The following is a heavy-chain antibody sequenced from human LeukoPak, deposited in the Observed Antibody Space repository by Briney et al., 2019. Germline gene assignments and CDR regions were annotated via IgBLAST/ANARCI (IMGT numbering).Heavy chain of an antibody. Sequence: GSLRLSCAASGFTFDDYGMSWVRQAPGKGLEWVSGINWNGGSTGYADSVKGRFTISRDNAKNSLYLQMNSLRAEDTAVYYCARDRYCSSTSCPAGMDVWGQGTTVTVSS. CDR3: ARDRYCSSTSCPAGMDV. CDR2: INWNGGST. D-gene: IGHD2-2*01. CDR1: GFTFDDYG. V-gene: IGHV3-20*04. J-gene: IGHJ6*02.